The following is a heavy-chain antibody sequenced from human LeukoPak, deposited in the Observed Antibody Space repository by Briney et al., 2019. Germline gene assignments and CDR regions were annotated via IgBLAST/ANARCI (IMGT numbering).Heavy chain of an antibody. CDR1: GGSFSGYY. CDR2: INHSGST. J-gene: IGHJ4*02. D-gene: IGHD2-15*01. CDR3: RGTTSIVAANSGGYFDY. V-gene: IGHV4-34*01. Sequence: SETLSLTCAVYGGSFSGYYWSWSRQPPGKGLEWIGEINHSGSTNYHPSLKSRVTISVDTSKNQFSLKLSSVTAADTAVYYCRGTTSIVAANSGGYFDYWAQGTLVTASS.